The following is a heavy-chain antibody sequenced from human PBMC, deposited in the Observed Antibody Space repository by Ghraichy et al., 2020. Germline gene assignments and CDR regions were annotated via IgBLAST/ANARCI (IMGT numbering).Heavy chain of an antibody. V-gene: IGHV1-69*13. CDR3: ARTPNSCIGGACSNFYYYYGFDV. D-gene: IGHD2-21*02. J-gene: IGHJ6*02. Sequence: SVKVSCKASGGTFKNYAFSWVRRAPGQGLEWMGVITPLFGTSQYTQKFQGRVTITADESTRTTYMELSSLRSEDTAVYYCARTPNSCIGGACSNFYYYYGFDVWGQGPTVTVSS. CDR2: ITPLFGTS. CDR1: GGTFKNYA.